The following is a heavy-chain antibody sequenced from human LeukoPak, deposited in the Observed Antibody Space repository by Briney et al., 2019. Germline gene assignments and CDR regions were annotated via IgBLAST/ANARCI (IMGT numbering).Heavy chain of an antibody. V-gene: IGHV3-30*02. J-gene: IGHJ6*03. D-gene: IGHD2-8*01. CDR2: IQYDGSNE. Sequence: GGSLRLSCTASGFAFTHAWMSWVRQAPGKGLEWVAYIQYDGSNEQYADSVKGRFSISRDSSKNILYLQMNSLRAEDTAVYYCAKDRCSNGVGCYYYYMDVWGKGTTVTISS. CDR3: AKDRCSNGVGCYYYYMDV. CDR1: GFAFTHAW.